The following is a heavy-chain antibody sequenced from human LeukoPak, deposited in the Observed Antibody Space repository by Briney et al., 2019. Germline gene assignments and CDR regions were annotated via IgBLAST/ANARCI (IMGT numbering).Heavy chain of an antibody. J-gene: IGHJ6*02. CDR1: GGSFSSGSYY. V-gene: IGHV4-61*01. CDR3: ARDLSGVTTDYYYYGMDV. D-gene: IGHD4-11*01. CDR2: IYYSGST. Sequence: PSETLSLTCTVSGGSFSSGSYYWSWIRQPPGKGLEWIGYIYYSGSTNYNPSLKSRVTISVDTSKNQFSLKLSSVTAADTAVYYCARDLSGVTTDYYYYGMDVWGQGTTVTVSS.